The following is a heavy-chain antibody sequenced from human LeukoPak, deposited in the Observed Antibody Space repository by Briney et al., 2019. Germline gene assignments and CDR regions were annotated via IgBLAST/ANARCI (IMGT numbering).Heavy chain of an antibody. CDR3: ARGRPHGNDY. V-gene: IGHV3-74*01. J-gene: IGHJ4*02. Sequence: GGSLRLSCAASGFTFSSYWMNWVRQAPGKGLVWVSRIASDGSSTTYADSVKGRFSISRDNAKNTLYLQMNSPRVEDAAVYYCARGRPHGNDYWGQGTLVTVSS. CDR2: IASDGSST. D-gene: IGHD4-23*01. CDR1: GFTFSSYW.